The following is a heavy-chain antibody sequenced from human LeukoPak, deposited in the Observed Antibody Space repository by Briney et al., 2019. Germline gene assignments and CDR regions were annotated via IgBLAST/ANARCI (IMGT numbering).Heavy chain of an antibody. J-gene: IGHJ4*02. CDR1: GYTFTSYG. CDR2: ISAYNGKT. V-gene: IGHV1-18*01. CDR3: ARDSVDSSGYYYFDY. Sequence: ASVTVSCKASGYTFTSYGINWVRQAPGQGLEWMGWISAYNGKTKYAQKFQGRVTMTTDTSTSTSYMELRSLRSDDTAVYYCARDSVDSSGYYYFDYWGQGTLVTVSS. D-gene: IGHD3-22*01.